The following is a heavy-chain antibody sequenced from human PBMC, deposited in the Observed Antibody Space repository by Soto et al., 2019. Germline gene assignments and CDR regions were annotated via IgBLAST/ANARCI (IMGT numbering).Heavy chain of an antibody. V-gene: IGHV3-23*01. J-gene: IGHJ4*02. Sequence: EVQLLESGGGLVQPGGSLRLSCAASGFTFSSYAMSWVRQAPGKGLEWVSAISGSGGSTYYADSVKGRFTISRDNSKNTLYLQMNRLRAEDTAVYYCAIDLERIVGATLLYYWGQRTLVTVSS. CDR1: GFTFSSYA. D-gene: IGHD1-26*01. CDR3: AIDLERIVGATLLYY. CDR2: ISGSGGST.